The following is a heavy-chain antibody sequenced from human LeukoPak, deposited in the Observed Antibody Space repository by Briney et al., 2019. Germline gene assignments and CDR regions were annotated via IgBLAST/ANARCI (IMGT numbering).Heavy chain of an antibody. D-gene: IGHD3-22*01. CDR1: GYTFTCNY. V-gene: IGHV1-46*01. J-gene: IGHJ4*02. CDR2: INPAGGST. CDR3: ARGRGVHDSHTYDYFDY. Sequence: ASVNVTCTASGYTFTCNYNHWVRQPPGQGLERVGIINPAGGSTTNAQKFQGSRLTLTRDTSTSTVYMELSRLRSEDTAVYYCARGRGVHDSHTYDYFDYWGQGSLVTVSS.